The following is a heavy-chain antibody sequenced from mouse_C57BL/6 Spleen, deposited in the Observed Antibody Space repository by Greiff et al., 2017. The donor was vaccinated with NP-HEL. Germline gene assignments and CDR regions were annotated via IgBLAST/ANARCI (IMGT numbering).Heavy chain of an antibody. CDR1: GFTFSDYY. V-gene: IGHV5-16*01. CDR3: ARERGSGTGYFDY. CDR2: INYDGSST. J-gene: IGHJ2*01. D-gene: IGHD3-2*02. Sequence: EVMLVESEGGLVQPGSSMKLSCTASGFTFSDYYMAWVRQVPEKGLEWVANINYDGSSTYYLDSLKSRFIISRDNAKNILYLQMSSLKSEDTATYYCARERGSGTGYFDYWGQGTTLTVSS.